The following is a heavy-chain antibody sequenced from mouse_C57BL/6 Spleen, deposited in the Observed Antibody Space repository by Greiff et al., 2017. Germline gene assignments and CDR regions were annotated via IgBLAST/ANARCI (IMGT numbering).Heavy chain of an antibody. CDR3: ARIAIYYGSSYWYFDV. J-gene: IGHJ1*03. V-gene: IGHV8-8*01. CDR1: GFSLSTFGMG. Sequence: QVQLKESGPGILQPSQTLSLTCSFSGFSLSTFGMGVGWIRQPSGKGLEWLAHIWWDDDKYYNPALKSRLTISKDTSKNQVFLKIANVDTADTATYYCARIAIYYGSSYWYFDVWGTGTTVTVSS. D-gene: IGHD1-1*01. CDR2: IWWDDDK.